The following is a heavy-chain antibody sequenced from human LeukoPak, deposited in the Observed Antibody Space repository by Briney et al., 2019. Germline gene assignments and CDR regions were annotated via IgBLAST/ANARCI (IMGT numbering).Heavy chain of an antibody. Sequence: LVKDSCKASGGTFSSYAISWVRQAPGQGLEWMGRIIPILGIANYAQKFQGRVTITADKSTSTAYMELSSLRSEDTAVYYCATSGSYYETSGYWGQGTLVTVSS. CDR3: ATSGSYYETSGY. V-gene: IGHV1-69*04. CDR1: GGTFSSYA. J-gene: IGHJ4*02. CDR2: IIPILGIA. D-gene: IGHD3-10*01.